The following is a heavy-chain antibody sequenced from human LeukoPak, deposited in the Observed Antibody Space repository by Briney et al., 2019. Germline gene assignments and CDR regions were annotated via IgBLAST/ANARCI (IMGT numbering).Heavy chain of an antibody. V-gene: IGHV3-30*18. CDR3: AKDRGYYDSSGPYYYYGMDV. CDR2: ISYDGSNK. J-gene: IGHJ6*02. Sequence: GGSLRLSCAASGFTFSSYGMHWVRQAPGKGLEWVAVISYDGSNKYYADSVKGRFTISRDNSKNTLYLQMNSLRAEDTAVYYCAKDRGYYDSSGPYYYYGMDVWGQGTTVTVSS. D-gene: IGHD3-22*01. CDR1: GFTFSSYG.